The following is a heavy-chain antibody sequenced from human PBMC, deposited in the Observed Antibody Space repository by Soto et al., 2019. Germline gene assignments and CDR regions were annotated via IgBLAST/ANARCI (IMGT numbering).Heavy chain of an antibody. Sequence: SVKVSCKASGGTFSSYAISWVRQAPGQGLEWMGGIIPIFGTANYAQKFQGRVTITADKSTSTAYMELSSLRSEDTAVYYCALNSSGWYENWFDPWGQGTLVTVFS. CDR3: ALNSSGWYENWFDP. J-gene: IGHJ5*02. CDR1: GGTFSSYA. CDR2: IIPIFGTA. V-gene: IGHV1-69*06. D-gene: IGHD6-19*01.